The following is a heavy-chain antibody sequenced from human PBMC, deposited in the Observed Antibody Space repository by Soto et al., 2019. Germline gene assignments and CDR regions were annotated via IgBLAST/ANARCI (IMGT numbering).Heavy chain of an antibody. V-gene: IGHV3-23*01. J-gene: IGHJ4*02. Sequence: PGGSLRQTGASSEYAYIDYAMSWIRQAPGKGLEWVSAITGPGGGTYYADPVKGRFTISRDNSKNTLYLQMNSLRVEDTAIYYSAKRVSGWYWIDYWGQGTLVTVSS. CDR1: EYAYIDYA. D-gene: IGHD6-19*01. CDR3: AKRVSGWYWIDY. CDR2: ITGPGGGT.